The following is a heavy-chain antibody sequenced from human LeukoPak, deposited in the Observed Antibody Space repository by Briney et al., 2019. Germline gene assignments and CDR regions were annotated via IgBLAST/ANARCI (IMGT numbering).Heavy chain of an antibody. CDR1: GFTFSSYW. J-gene: IGHJ4*02. V-gene: IGHV3-7*01. D-gene: IGHD3-3*01. Sequence: GGSLRLSCAASGFTFSSYWMSWVRQAPGKGLEWVANTKQDGSEKYYVDSVKGRFTISRDNAKNSLYLQMNSLRAEDTAVYYCARETYYDFWSGSPYDYWGQGTLVTVSS. CDR3: ARETYYDFWSGSPYDY. CDR2: TKQDGSEK.